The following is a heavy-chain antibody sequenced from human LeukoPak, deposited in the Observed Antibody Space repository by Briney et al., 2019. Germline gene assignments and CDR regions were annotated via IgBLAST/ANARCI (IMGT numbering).Heavy chain of an antibody. Sequence: GGSLRLSCAASGFTFSSYAMSWVRQAPGNGLEWVSAISGSGGSTYYADSVKGRFTISRDNSKNTLYLQMNSLRAEDTAVYYCAKDQHYDSIHSDAFDSWGQGTMVTVSS. J-gene: IGHJ3*02. CDR2: ISGSGGST. CDR1: GFTFSSYA. D-gene: IGHD3-22*01. V-gene: IGHV3-23*01. CDR3: AKDQHYDSIHSDAFDS.